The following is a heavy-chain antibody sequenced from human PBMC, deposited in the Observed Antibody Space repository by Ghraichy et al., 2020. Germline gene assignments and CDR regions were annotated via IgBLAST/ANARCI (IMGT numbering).Heavy chain of an antibody. D-gene: IGHD2-21*02. Sequence: GESLNISCAASGFTFSSYDMHWVRQATGKGLEWVSAIGTAGDTYYPGSVKGRFTISRENAKNSLYLQMNSLRAGDTAVYYCARELAVTGLRYGMDVWGQGTTVTVSS. V-gene: IGHV3-13*01. CDR2: IGTAGDT. J-gene: IGHJ6*02. CDR3: ARELAVTGLRYGMDV. CDR1: GFTFSSYD.